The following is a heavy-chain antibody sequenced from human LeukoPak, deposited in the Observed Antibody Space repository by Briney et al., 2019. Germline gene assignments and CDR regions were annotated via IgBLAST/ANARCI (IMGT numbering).Heavy chain of an antibody. CDR3: ARSGRGGALDI. Sequence: GGSLRLSCAASGFTFSSHWMHWVRQGPGKGLVWVSRIYSDGSRTTYADSVKGRFTISGDNAKNTLYLQMNSLRAEDTAVYYCARSGRGGALDIWGHGTMVTVSS. CDR2: IYSDGSRT. CDR1: GFTFSSHW. V-gene: IGHV3-74*01. D-gene: IGHD1-26*01. J-gene: IGHJ3*02.